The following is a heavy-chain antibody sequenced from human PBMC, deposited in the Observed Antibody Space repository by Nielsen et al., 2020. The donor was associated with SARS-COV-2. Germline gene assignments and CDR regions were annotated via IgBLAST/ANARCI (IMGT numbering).Heavy chain of an antibody. V-gene: IGHV3-64D*09. CDR2: INSDGITT. Sequence: GESLKISCSASGFIFSTYPIHWVRQAPGKGLEFVSSINSDGITTYYADSVKGRFTTSRDNSKNTVFLQMSSLKPEDTADYYCVKRWATSEVDYWGQGTLVTVSS. J-gene: IGHJ4*02. D-gene: IGHD1-26*01. CDR3: VKRWATSEVDY. CDR1: GFIFSTYP.